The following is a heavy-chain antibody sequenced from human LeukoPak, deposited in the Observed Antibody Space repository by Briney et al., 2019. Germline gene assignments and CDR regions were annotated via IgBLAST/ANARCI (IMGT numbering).Heavy chain of an antibody. J-gene: IGHJ4*02. Sequence: SVKVSCKASGGTFSSYTITWVRQAPGQGLEWMGRIIPIFGTTKYAQKFQGRVTITTDESTSTTYMDLSSLRSEDTAVYYCAREDCSGGSCYYGGPFDYWGQGTLVTVSS. V-gene: IGHV1-69*05. CDR3: AREDCSGGSCYYGGPFDY. CDR2: IIPIFGTT. D-gene: IGHD2-15*01. CDR1: GGTFSSYT.